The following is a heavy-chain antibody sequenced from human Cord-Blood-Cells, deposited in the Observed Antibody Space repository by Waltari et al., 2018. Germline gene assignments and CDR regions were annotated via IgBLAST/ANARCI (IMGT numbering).Heavy chain of an antibody. CDR2: ISYDGSNK. J-gene: IGHJ3*02. Sequence: QVQLVESGGGVVQPGRSLGLSCAASGFTFSSYGMHWVRQAPGKGLEWVAVISYDGSNKYYADSVKGRFTISRDNSKNTLYLQMNSLRAEDTAVYYCAKSGEDAFDIWGQGTMVTVSS. CDR3: AKSGEDAFDI. V-gene: IGHV3-30*18. CDR1: GFTFSSYG. D-gene: IGHD3-10*01.